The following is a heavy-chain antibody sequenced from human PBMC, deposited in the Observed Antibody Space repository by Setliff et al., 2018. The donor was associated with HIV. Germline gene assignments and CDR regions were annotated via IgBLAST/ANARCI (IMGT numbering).Heavy chain of an antibody. V-gene: IGHV1-46*01. D-gene: IGHD4-17*01. J-gene: IGHJ4*02. CDR3: ARSGRETTLYGLYGVHYFDY. CDR1: GYTFTSYY. CDR2: INPSGGST. Sequence: ASVKVSCKASGYTFTSYYMHWVRQAPGQGLEWMGVINPSGGSTSYAQKFQGRVTVTRDTSTSKVYMEVSSLRSEDTAVYYCARSGRETTLYGLYGVHYFDYWGQGTLVTVSS.